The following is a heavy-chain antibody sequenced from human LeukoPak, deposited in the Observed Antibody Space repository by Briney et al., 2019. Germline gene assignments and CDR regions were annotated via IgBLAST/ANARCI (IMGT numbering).Heavy chain of an antibody. CDR3: ARQGYSYGYFDY. D-gene: IGHD5-18*01. J-gene: IGHJ4*02. CDR2: IYYSGST. Sequence: SETLTLTCTVSGGSISSYYWSWIRQPPGKGLEWIGYIYYSGSTNYNPSPKSRVTISVDTSKNQFSLKLSSVTAADTAVYYCARQGYSYGYFDYWGQGTLVTVSS. V-gene: IGHV4-59*01. CDR1: GGSISSYY.